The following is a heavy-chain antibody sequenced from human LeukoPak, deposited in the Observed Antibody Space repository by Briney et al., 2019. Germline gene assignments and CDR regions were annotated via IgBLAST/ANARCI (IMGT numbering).Heavy chain of an antibody. CDR3: ARDLPWYYDSSGYGGFDY. CDR2: ISSSSSYI. V-gene: IGHV3-21*01. D-gene: IGHD3-22*01. CDR1: GFTFSSHS. Sequence: GSLRLSCAASGFTFSSHSMNWVRQAPGKGLEWVSSISSSSSYIYYADSVKGRFTISRDNAKNSLYLQMNSLRAEDTAVYYCARDLPWYYDSSGYGGFDYWGQGTLVTVSS. J-gene: IGHJ4*02.